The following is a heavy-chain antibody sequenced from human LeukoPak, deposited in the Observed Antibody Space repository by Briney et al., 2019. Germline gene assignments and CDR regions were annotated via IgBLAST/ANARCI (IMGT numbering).Heavy chain of an antibody. CDR1: GFTFSSYG. J-gene: IGHJ4*02. CDR3: AKDQAQVPWFGELLAPMTFDY. Sequence: GGSLRLSCAASGFTFSSYGMHWVRQAPGKGLEWVAVISYDGSNKYHADSVKGRFTISRDNSKNTLYLQMNSLRAEDTAVYYCAKDQAQVPWFGELLAPMTFDYWGQGTLVTVFS. CDR2: ISYDGSNK. V-gene: IGHV3-30*18. D-gene: IGHD3-10*01.